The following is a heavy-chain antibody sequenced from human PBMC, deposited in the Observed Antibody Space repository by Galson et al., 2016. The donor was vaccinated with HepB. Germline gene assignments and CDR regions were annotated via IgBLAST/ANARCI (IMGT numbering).Heavy chain of an antibody. Sequence: SVKVSCKASGYTFTGYYMHWVRQAPGQGLEWMGIINPSGGSTSYAQKFQGRVTMTRDTSTSTVYMELSSLRSEDTAIYYCARGRLAFFDWGGGWFDPWGQGTLVTVSS. J-gene: IGHJ5*02. V-gene: IGHV1-46*01. CDR2: INPSGGST. D-gene: IGHD3-9*01. CDR1: GYTFTGYY. CDR3: ARGRLAFFDWGGGWFDP.